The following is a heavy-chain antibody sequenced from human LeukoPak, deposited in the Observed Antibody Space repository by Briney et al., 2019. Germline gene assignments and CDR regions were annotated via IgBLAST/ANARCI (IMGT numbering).Heavy chain of an antibody. J-gene: IGHJ5*02. CDR1: GFTVTNNY. Sequence: GGSLRLSCAASGFTVTNNYMSWVRQARGKGLEWVSVIYSGGSIFYADSVKGRFTISRDKSKNTLYLQMNSLRAEDTAVYYCARLISGTCFDPWGQGTLVTVSS. CDR3: ARLISGTCFDP. CDR2: IYSGGSI. V-gene: IGHV3-53*01. D-gene: IGHD3-10*01.